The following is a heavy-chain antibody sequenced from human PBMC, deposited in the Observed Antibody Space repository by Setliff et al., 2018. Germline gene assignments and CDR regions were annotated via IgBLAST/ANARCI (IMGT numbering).Heavy chain of an antibody. J-gene: IGHJ4*02. V-gene: IGHV4-34*01. D-gene: IGHD6-6*01. CDR1: GGTFSDYY. Sequence: SETLSLTCAAYGGTFSDYYWTWIRQPPGKGLEWVGEINHRGSTNYNPSLKSRVTISVDTSKDQFSLKVISMTAADTVVYYCARGRNIAARLLDSWGQGTPVTVSS. CDR2: INHRGST. CDR3: ARGRNIAARLLDS.